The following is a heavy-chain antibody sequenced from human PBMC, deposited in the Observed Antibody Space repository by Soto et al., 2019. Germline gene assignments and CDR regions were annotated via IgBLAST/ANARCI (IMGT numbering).Heavy chain of an antibody. Sequence: APVKVSCKASGGPFRSFSFTWVRQAPGQGLAGMGGIITIFCAANYVQKIQGRLTITADESTSTAYMELSSVRSDHTAVYYCATSSLPTHCYYGMDAWGQGTTVTVSS. CDR1: GGPFRSFS. V-gene: IGHV1-69*13. CDR3: ATSSLPTHCYYGMDA. CDR2: IITIFCAA. J-gene: IGHJ6*02. D-gene: IGHD2-15*01.